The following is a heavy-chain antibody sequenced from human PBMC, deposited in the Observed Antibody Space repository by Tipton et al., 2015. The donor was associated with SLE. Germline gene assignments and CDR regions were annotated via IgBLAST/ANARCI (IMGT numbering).Heavy chain of an antibody. CDR2: IYYSGST. CDR3: ARGMLTWRGAIIGVDV. J-gene: IGHJ6*02. CDR1: GGSISNNY. V-gene: IGHV4-59*08. D-gene: IGHD2-8*01. Sequence: TLSLTCSVSGGSISNNYWMWIRQPPGKGLEWIGYIYYSGSTNYNPSLKSRVTISVDTSKNQFSLKLTSVTAADTAVYYCARGMLTWRGAIIGVDVWGQGTSVNVSS.